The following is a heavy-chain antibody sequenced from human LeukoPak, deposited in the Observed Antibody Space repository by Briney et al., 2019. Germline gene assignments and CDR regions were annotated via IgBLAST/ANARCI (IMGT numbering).Heavy chain of an antibody. J-gene: IGHJ4*02. CDR3: ARVANY. Sequence: GGSLRLSCAASGFTFSSYGMHWVRQAPGKGLEWVAVISYDGSNKYYADSVKGRFTISRDNSKNTLYLQMNSLRAEDTAVYYCARVANYWGQGTLVTVSS. CDR2: ISYDGSNK. V-gene: IGHV3-30*03. CDR1: GFTFSSYG.